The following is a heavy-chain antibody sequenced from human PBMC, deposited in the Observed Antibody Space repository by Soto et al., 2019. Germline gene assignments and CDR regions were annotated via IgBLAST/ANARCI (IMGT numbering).Heavy chain of an antibody. CDR1: GGSISSGGYY. CDR3: ARGGGYDYLDY. Sequence: QVRLQESGPGLVKPSQTLSLTCTVSGGSISSGGYYWSWIRQHPGKGLEWIGYIYYSGSTSYNPSLKSRLTISVDTSKNQFALKLSSVTAADTAVYYCARGGGYDYLDYWGQGTLVTVSS. J-gene: IGHJ4*02. CDR2: IYYSGST. V-gene: IGHV4-31*03. D-gene: IGHD5-12*01.